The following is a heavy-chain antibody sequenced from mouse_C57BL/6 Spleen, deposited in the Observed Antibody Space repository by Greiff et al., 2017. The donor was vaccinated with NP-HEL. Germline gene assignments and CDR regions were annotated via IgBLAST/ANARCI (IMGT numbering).Heavy chain of an antibody. V-gene: IGHV1-9*01. CDR1: GYTFTGYW. J-gene: IGHJ2*01. Sequence: VQLQQSGAELMKPGASVKLSCKATGYTFTGYWIEWVKQRPGHGLEWIGEILPGSGSTNYIEKFKGKATFTADTSSNTAYMQLSSLTTEDSAIYYCARGGSFITTVVADYWGQGTTLTVSS. CDR2: ILPGSGST. CDR3: ARGGSFITTVVADY. D-gene: IGHD1-1*01.